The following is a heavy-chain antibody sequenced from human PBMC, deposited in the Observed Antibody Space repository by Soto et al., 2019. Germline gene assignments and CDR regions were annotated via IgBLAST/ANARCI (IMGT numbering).Heavy chain of an antibody. D-gene: IGHD1-26*01. CDR1: GGSISSYY. Sequence: QVQLQESGPGLVKLSETLSLTCTVSGGSISSYYWSWIRQPPGKGLEWIGYIYYSGSTNYNPSLKSRVTISVDTSKNQFSLKLSSVTAADTAVYYCASSIVRIYYGMDVWGQGTTVTVSS. V-gene: IGHV4-59*01. CDR2: IYYSGST. CDR3: ASSIVRIYYGMDV. J-gene: IGHJ6*02.